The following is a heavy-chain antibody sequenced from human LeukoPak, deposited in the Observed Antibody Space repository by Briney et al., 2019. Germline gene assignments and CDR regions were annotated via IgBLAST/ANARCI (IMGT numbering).Heavy chain of an antibody. D-gene: IGHD6-19*01. V-gene: IGHV3-30*02. CDR3: ATMPVAGVNFDY. CDR2: IRYDGGNK. J-gene: IGHJ4*02. CDR1: GFTLSSYG. Sequence: GGSLRLSCAASGFTLSSYGMHWVRQAPGKGLDWVTFIRYDGGNKYYADSVKGRFTISRDNAKNSLYLQMNSLRAEDTAVYYCATMPVAGVNFDYWGQGTLVTVSS.